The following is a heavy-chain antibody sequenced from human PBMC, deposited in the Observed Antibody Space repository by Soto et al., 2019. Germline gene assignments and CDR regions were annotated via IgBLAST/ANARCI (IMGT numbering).Heavy chain of an antibody. CDR3: AKGVAAISYYYYGMDV. J-gene: IGHJ6*02. Sequence: AGGSLRLSYAASGGNFSSYGMHWVRQAPGKGLEWVAVISYDGSNKYYADSVKGRFTISRDNSKNTLYLQMNSLRAEDTAVYYCAKGVAAISYYYYGMDVWGQGTTVTVSS. D-gene: IGHD2-15*01. V-gene: IGHV3-30*18. CDR1: GGNFSSYG. CDR2: ISYDGSNK.